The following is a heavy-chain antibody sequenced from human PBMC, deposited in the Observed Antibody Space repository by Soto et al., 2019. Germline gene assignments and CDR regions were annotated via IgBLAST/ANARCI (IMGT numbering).Heavy chain of an antibody. V-gene: IGHV4-61*01. Sequence: ERLGLTWPVCGASVSSGSYYGSWIRQPPGKGLEWIGYIYYSWSTNYNPSLKSRVTISVDTSKNQFSLKLSSVTAADTAVYYCARDHGSGSYPLGIWGQGTPVTVYS. CDR2: IYYSWST. CDR1: GASVSSGSYY. CDR3: ARDHGSGSYPLGI. D-gene: IGHD3-10*01. J-gene: IGHJ4*02.